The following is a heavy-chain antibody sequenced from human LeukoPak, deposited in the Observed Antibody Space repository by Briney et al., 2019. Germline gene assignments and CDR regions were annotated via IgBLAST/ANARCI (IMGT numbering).Heavy chain of an antibody. D-gene: IGHD2-21*02. J-gene: IGHJ4*02. V-gene: IGHV3-30-3*01. Sequence: GGSLRLSCAASGFTFSNYAMHWVRQAPGKGLEWVAGISYDGSNKYYADAVTGRFTISRDNSKNTLYLQLDSLRTEDTGLYSCARDSWYRCGDDCYSVDYWGQGTLVTVSS. CDR1: GFTFSNYA. CDR2: ISYDGSNK. CDR3: ARDSWYRCGDDCYSVDY.